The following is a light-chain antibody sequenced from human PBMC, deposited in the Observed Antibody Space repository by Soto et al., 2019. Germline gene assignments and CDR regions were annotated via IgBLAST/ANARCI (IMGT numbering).Light chain of an antibody. CDR2: LNRDGSH. CDR1: SGHSNYA. J-gene: IGLJ2*01. Sequence: QLVLTQSPSASASLGASVKLTCTLSSGHSNYAIAWHQQQPEKGPRYLMKLNRDGSHSKGDGIPNRFSGSSSGAERYLTISSLKSEDEADYYCQTWGTGIVIFGGVTKLTVL. CDR3: QTWGTGIVI. V-gene: IGLV4-69*01.